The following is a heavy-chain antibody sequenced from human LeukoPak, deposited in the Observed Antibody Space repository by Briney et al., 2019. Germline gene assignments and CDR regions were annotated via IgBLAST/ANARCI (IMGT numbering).Heavy chain of an antibody. D-gene: IGHD6-13*01. Sequence: GGSLRLSCAASGFTFDDYAMHWVRQAPGKGLEWVSGISWNSGSIGYADSVKGRFTISRDNAKNSLYLQMNSLRAEDTALYYCAKDMSSSWYGSEFDYWGQGTLVTVSS. CDR2: ISWNSGSI. CDR3: AKDMSSSWYGSEFDY. CDR1: GFTFDDYA. V-gene: IGHV3-9*01. J-gene: IGHJ4*02.